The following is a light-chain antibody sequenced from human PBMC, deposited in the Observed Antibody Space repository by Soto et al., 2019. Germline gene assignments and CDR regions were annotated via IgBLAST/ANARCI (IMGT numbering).Light chain of an antibody. CDR1: HDIINY. CDR2: AAS. Sequence: DIQMTQSPSSLSASIGDRVTITYRASHDIINYLAWFQQKPGKAPKSLIYAASNLQSGVPSKFSGSGSGTDFTLTISSLQPEDFATYYCQQYNSYPWTFGQGTKVEIK. CDR3: QQYNSYPWT. J-gene: IGKJ1*01. V-gene: IGKV1-16*02.